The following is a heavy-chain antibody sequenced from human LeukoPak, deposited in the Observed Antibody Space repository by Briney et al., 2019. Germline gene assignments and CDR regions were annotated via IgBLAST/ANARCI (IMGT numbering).Heavy chain of an antibody. CDR1: GFTFNNYA. J-gene: IGHJ4*02. CDR3: TSIGGTTDGSDY. D-gene: IGHD1-7*01. Sequence: GGSLRLSCAASGFTFNNYAMSWVRQAPGKGPEWVSGISGSGGNSYYADSVKGRFTISRDNSKNTLYLQMNSLRAEDTAVYYCTSIGGTTDGSDYWGQGTLVTVSS. CDR2: ISGSGGNS. V-gene: IGHV3-23*01.